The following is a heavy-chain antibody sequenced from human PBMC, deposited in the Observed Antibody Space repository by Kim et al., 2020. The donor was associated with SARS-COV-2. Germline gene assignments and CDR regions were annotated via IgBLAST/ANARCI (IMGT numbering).Heavy chain of an antibody. CDR3: AGGITVAGTTPPADY. Sequence: DSGKGRFTISRDNSKKTLYLQMNSLRGEDAAVYYCAGGITVAGTTPPADYWGQGTLVTVSS. V-gene: IGHV3-30*04. J-gene: IGHJ4*02. D-gene: IGHD6-19*01.